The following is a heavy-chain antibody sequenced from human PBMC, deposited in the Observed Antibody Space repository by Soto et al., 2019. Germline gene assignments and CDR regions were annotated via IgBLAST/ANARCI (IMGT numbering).Heavy chain of an antibody. CDR2: INHSGST. CDR1: GGSFSGYY. V-gene: IGHV4-34*01. Sequence: PSETLSLTCAVYGGSFSGYYWSWIRQPPGKGLEWIGEINHSGSTNYNPSLKSRVTISVDTSKNQFSLKLSSVTAADTAVYYCARVPYRHTYYYGSGSYPKSLRSYYYYGMDVWGQGTTVTVSS. D-gene: IGHD3-10*01. CDR3: ARVPYRHTYYYGSGSYPKSLRSYYYYGMDV. J-gene: IGHJ6*02.